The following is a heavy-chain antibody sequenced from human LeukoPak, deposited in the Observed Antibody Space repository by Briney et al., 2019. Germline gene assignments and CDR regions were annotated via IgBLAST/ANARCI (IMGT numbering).Heavy chain of an antibody. CDR1: GFTFDDYT. J-gene: IGHJ4*02. D-gene: IGHD6-19*01. CDR3: AKDSSGYSSGWYAY. V-gene: IGHV3-43*01. Sequence: PGGSLRLSCAASGFTFDDYTMHWVRQAPGKGLEWVSLISWDGGSTYYADSVKGRFTISRDNSKNSLYLQMNSLRTEDMALYYCAKDSSGYSSGWYAYWGQGTLVTVSS. CDR2: ISWDGGST.